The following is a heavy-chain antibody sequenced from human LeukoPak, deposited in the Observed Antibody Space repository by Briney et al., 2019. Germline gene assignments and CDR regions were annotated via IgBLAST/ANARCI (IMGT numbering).Heavy chain of an antibody. CDR1: GGSISSYY. CDR3: AGQSYYDILTGYPSWFDP. J-gene: IGHJ5*02. V-gene: IGHV4-59*01. CDR2: IYYSGST. Sequence: PSETLSLTCTVSGGSISSYYWSWIRQPPGKGLEWIGYIYYSGSTNYNPSLKSRVTISVDTSKNQFSLKLSSVTAADTAVYYCAGQSYYDILTGYPSWFDPWGQGTLVTVSS. D-gene: IGHD3-9*01.